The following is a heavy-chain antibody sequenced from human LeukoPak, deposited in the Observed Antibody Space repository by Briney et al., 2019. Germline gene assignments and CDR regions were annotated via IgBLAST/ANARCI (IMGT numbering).Heavy chain of an antibody. CDR2: INPSGGST. D-gene: IGHD3-10*01. J-gene: IGHJ4*01. Sequence: ASVKVSCKASGYTFTSYYMHWVRQAPGQGLEWMGIINPSGGSTSYAQKFQGRVTMTRDTSTSTVYMELSSLRSEDTAVYYCAREATYYYGSGSLDRFDYWGQEPWSPSPQ. CDR1: GYTFTSYY. V-gene: IGHV1-46*03. CDR3: AREATYYYGSGSLDRFDY.